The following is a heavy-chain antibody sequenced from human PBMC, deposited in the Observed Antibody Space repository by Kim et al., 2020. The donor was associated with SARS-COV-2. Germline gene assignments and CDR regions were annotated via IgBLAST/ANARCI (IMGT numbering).Heavy chain of an antibody. V-gene: IGHV3-21*01. D-gene: IGHD5-18*01. J-gene: IGHJ4*02. CDR3: ARDGPSYGTNYFDY. CDR1: GFTFSSYS. CDR2: ISSSSSYI. Sequence: GGSLRLSCAASGFTFSSYSMNWVRQAPGKGLEWVSSISSSSSYIYYADSVKGRFTISRDNAKNSLYLQMNSLRAEDTAVYYCARDGPSYGTNYFDYWGQGTLVTVSS.